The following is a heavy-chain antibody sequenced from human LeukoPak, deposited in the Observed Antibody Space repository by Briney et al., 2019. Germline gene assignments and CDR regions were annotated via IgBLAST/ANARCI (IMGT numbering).Heavy chain of an antibody. CDR2: IYYSGST. CDR1: GGSMSGYY. J-gene: IGHJ5*02. CDR3: GRGRDGHAP. D-gene: IGHD5-24*01. V-gene: IGHV4-59*01. Sequence: SETLSLTCTVSGGSMSGYYWSWIRQPPGKGLEWIGYIYYSGSTSYNPSLKSRVTISADTSNNQFSLRLSSVTAADTAVYYCGRGRDGHAPGGQGALVTVSS.